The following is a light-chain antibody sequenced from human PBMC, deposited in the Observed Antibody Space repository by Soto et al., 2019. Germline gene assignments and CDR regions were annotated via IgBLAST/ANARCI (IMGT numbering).Light chain of an antibody. J-gene: IGKJ3*01. Sequence: EIVLTQSPGTLSLSPGERATLSCWASESVSSSYLAWYQQKPGQAPRLLIHSTSTRAPDIPYRFSGSGSGTHFTHTISRLEPEDCAVYYCHQCGTTPPFTFGPGTRVDIK. CDR2: STS. CDR1: ESVSSSY. V-gene: IGKV3-20*01. CDR3: HQCGTTPPFT.